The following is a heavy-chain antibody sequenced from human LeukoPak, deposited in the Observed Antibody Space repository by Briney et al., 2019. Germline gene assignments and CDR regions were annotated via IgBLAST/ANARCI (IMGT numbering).Heavy chain of an antibody. D-gene: IGHD2-2*01. J-gene: IGHJ6*03. CDR1: GGTFSSYA. V-gene: IGHV1-69*05. CDR3: GRDSRGGYYYYYMDV. CDR2: IIPVFGTA. Sequence: GGSVKLSCKASGGTFSSYAISWGRQAPGQGLEWMGGIIPVFGTANYAQTFQGRVTITTDESTTTAYLEQSSLRSADKAVYYCGRDSRGGYYYYYMDVWGKGTTVTVSS.